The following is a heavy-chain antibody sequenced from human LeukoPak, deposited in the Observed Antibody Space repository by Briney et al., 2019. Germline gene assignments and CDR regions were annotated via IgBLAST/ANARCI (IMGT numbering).Heavy chain of an antibody. CDR2: IYTSGST. J-gene: IGHJ5*02. D-gene: IGHD3-10*01. CDR1: GGSISSYY. CDR3: ARDALWFGELLYSNWFDP. Sequence: SGTLSLTCTVSGGSISSYYWSWIRQPAGKGLEWIGRIYTSGSTNYNPSLKSRVTMSVDTSKNQFSLKLSSVTAADTAVYYCARDALWFGELLYSNWFDPWGQGTLVTVSS. V-gene: IGHV4-4*07.